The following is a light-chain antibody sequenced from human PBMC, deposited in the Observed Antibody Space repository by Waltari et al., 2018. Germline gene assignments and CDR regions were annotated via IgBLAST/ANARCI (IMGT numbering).Light chain of an antibody. J-gene: IGKJ5*01. CDR2: WAF. Sequence: DIVLTQSPDSLAVSLGERATIDCWSSQSLFFGASGKNYLAWYQQKPGQPPKVLIDWAFTREAGVPERISGSGSGAHFTLTVYSLQAEDVAVYYCQQYSSSPITFGQGTRLEI. V-gene: IGKV4-1*01. CDR3: QQYSSSPIT. CDR1: QSLFFGASGKNY.